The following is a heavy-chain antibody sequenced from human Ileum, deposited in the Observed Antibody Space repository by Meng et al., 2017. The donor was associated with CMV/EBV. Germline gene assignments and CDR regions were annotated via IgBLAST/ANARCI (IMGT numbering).Heavy chain of an antibody. Sequence: GGSLRLSCAASGFTFSSYSMNWVRQAPGKGLEWVSYISSSSSTIYYADSVKGRFTISRDNAKNSLYLQMNSLRAEDTAVYYCARKSDLLHIYYYGMDVWGQGTTVTVS. V-gene: IGHV3-48*04. CDR2: ISSSSSTI. CDR3: ARKSDLLHIYYYGMDV. CDR1: GFTFSSYS. J-gene: IGHJ6*02. D-gene: IGHD3/OR15-3a*01.